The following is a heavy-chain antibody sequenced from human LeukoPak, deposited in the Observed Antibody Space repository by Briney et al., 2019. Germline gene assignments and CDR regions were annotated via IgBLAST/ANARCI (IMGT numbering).Heavy chain of an antibody. J-gene: IGHJ3*02. D-gene: IGHD5-12*01. CDR3: ARGLVLATDDAFDI. CDR2: VYDNDIS. Sequence: SETLSLTCSVSGATIRSYFWSWIRQSPGKGLEWIGYVYDNDISNFNPSLESRVTILVDRSKSQFSLKLRSVTAADTAVYYCARGLVLATDDAFDIWGPGTMVTVSS. V-gene: IGHV4-59*01. CDR1: GATIRSYF.